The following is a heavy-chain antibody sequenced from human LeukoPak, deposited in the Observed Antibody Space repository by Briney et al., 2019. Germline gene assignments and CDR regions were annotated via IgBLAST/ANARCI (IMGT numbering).Heavy chain of an antibody. V-gene: IGHV4-38-2*02. CDR3: ATNSFQYNWFDP. D-gene: IGHD5-24*01. Sequence: SETLSLTCTVSGYSISSGFYWGWIRQPPGKGLEWIGTMCHSGSTYYNPSLKSRVSISVDTSKNQFSLKLSSVTAADTAVYYCATNSFQYNWFDPWGQGTLVTVSS. CDR1: GYSISSGFY. CDR2: MCHSGST. J-gene: IGHJ5*02.